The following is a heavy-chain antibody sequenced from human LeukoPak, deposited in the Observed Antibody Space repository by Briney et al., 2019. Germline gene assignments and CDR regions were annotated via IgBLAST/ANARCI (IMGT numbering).Heavy chain of an antibody. CDR3: ARYYDSSGYYPAFDY. CDR1: GFTFSSYW. CDR2: IKQDGSEK. V-gene: IGHV3-7*01. D-gene: IGHD3-22*01. J-gene: IGHJ4*02. Sequence: PGGSLRLSCAASGFTFSSYWMSWVRQAPGKGLEWVANIKQDGSEKYYVDSVKGRFTISRDNAKNSLYLQMNSLRAEDTAVYYCARYYDSSGYYPAFDYWGQGTLVTVSS.